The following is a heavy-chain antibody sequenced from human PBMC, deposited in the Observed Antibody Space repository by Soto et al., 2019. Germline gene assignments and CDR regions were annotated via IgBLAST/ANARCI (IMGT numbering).Heavy chain of an antibody. Sequence: GGSLRLSCAASGFTFSSYAMTWVRQAPGKGLEWVSDISGSGVDTYYADSVKGRFSISRDNSKNTLYLQMSSLRAEDTAVYYSAKRYCSGGSCPLYYYYGIDVWGQGTTVTVSS. CDR2: ISGSGVDT. D-gene: IGHD2-15*01. CDR1: GFTFSSYA. J-gene: IGHJ6*02. V-gene: IGHV3-23*01. CDR3: AKRYCSGGSCPLYYYYGIDV.